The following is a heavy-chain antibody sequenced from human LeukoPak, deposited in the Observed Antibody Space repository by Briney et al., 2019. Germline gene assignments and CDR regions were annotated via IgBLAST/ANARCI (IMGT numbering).Heavy chain of an antibody. CDR2: IYYSGST. CDR1: GGSISSYY. Sequence: SETLSLTCTVSGGSISSYYWIWIRQPPGKGLEWIGYIYYSGSTNYNPSLKSRVTISVDTSKNQFSLRLRSVTAADTAVYFCARGRVSSSTWYSTYYYYFYLDVWGKGTTVTVSS. CDR3: ARGRVSSSTWYSTYYYYFYLDV. V-gene: IGHV4-59*01. D-gene: IGHD1-1*01. J-gene: IGHJ6*03.